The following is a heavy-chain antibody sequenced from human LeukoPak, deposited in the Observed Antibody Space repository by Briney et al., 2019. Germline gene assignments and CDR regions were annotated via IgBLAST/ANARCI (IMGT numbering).Heavy chain of an antibody. Sequence: ASVKVSCKVSGYTLTELSMHWVRQAPGKGLEWMGGFDPEDGETIHAQKFQGRVTMTEDTSTDTAYMELSSLRSEDTAVYYCATASWREGHGGAFDIWGQGTMVTVSS. D-gene: IGHD6-13*01. CDR3: ATASWREGHGGAFDI. J-gene: IGHJ3*02. V-gene: IGHV1-24*01. CDR2: FDPEDGET. CDR1: GYTLTELS.